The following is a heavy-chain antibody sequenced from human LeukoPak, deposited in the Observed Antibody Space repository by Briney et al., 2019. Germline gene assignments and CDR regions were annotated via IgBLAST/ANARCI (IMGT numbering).Heavy chain of an antibody. CDR2: ISGSGGST. J-gene: IGHJ4*02. Sequence: GGSLRLSYAASGFTSSSYAMSWVRQAPGKGLEWVSAISGSGGSTYYADSVKGRFTISRDNSKNTLYLQMNSLRAEDTAVYYCANTYQYVDTAMVTIFDYWGQGTLVTVSS. D-gene: IGHD5-18*01. CDR3: ANTYQYVDTAMVTIFDY. CDR1: GFTSSSYA. V-gene: IGHV3-23*01.